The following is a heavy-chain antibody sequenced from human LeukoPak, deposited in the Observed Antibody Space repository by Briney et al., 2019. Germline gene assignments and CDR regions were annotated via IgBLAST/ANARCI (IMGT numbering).Heavy chain of an antibody. CDR3: ARRGYSWEFDY. CDR2: INSDGSST. D-gene: IGHD5-18*01. J-gene: IGHJ4*02. CDR1: GFTFSSYW. Sequence: SGGSLRLSCAASGFTFSSYWMHWVRHAPGKGLVWVSRINSDGSSTSYADSVKGRFTISRDNAKNTLYLQMNSLRAEDTAVYYCARRGYSWEFDYWGQGTLVTVSS. V-gene: IGHV3-74*01.